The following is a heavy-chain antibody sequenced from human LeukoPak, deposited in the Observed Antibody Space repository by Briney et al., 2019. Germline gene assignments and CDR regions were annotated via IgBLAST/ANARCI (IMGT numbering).Heavy chain of an antibody. Sequence: GGSLRLSCAASGFTFSNYWMSWVRQAPGKWLEWVANIKQDGSEKYYVDSVEGRFTISRDNAQNSLYLQMNSLRAEDTAVYYCARPLGRVRENAFDIWGQGTMVTVSS. V-gene: IGHV3-7*03. CDR2: IKQDGSEK. D-gene: IGHD1-26*01. CDR3: ARPLGRVRENAFDI. J-gene: IGHJ3*02. CDR1: GFTFSNYW.